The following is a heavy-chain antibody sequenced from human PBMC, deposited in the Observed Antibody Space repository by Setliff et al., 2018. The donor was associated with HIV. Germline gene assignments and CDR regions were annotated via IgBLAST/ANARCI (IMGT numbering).Heavy chain of an antibody. D-gene: IGHD3-9*01. V-gene: IGHV3-7*03. CDR3: TKDLTGPGAGWFDS. J-gene: IGHJ5*01. CDR2: IKPDGRDQ. Sequence: GGSLRLSCVASGFSFSNSWMNWVRQAPGKGLEWVATIKPDGRDQYYADSVKGRFTVSRDFSRDTVYLQMNSLRVADTAIYYCTKDLTGPGAGWFDSWGQGTLVTVSS. CDR1: GFSFSNSW.